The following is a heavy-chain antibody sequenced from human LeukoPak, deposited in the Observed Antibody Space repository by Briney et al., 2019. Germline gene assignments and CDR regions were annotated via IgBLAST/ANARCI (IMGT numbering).Heavy chain of an antibody. Sequence: GGSLRLSCAASGFNVNVNYLSWVRQAPGKGLEWVAVISSDGKTYYADSVKGRFTISRDSSKNTLFLQMNSLRAEDTAIYYCATGITTGKGIWGQGTLVTVSS. CDR2: ISSDGKT. V-gene: IGHV3-53*01. J-gene: IGHJ4*02. CDR3: ATGITTGKGI. CDR1: GFNVNVNY. D-gene: IGHD1-7*01.